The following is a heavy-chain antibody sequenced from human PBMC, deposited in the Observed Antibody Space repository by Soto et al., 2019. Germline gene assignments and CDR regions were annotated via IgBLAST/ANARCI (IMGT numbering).Heavy chain of an antibody. D-gene: IGHD2-15*01. Sequence: ASVKVSCKASGYTFTSYVISWVQQAPGQGLEWMGWISAYNGNTNYAQKLQGRVTMTTDTSTSTAYMELRSLRSDDTAVYYCARDVYCSGGSCWFDPWGQGTLVTVSS. CDR1: GYTFTSYV. J-gene: IGHJ5*02. CDR3: ARDVYCSGGSCWFDP. V-gene: IGHV1-18*01. CDR2: ISAYNGNT.